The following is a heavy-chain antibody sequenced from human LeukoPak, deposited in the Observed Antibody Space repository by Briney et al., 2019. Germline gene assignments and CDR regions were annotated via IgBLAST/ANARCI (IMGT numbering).Heavy chain of an antibody. D-gene: IGHD3-22*01. Sequence: SETLSLTCTVPGGSVNSGPYYWGWIRQPPGKGLEWIGSIHYSGNTYYNPSLKSRVTISVDTSKNQFSLKLSSVTAADRAVNYCARHEGSYYDKSGYTFDCWGQGTLVTVSS. J-gene: IGHJ4*02. CDR1: GGSVNSGPYY. V-gene: IGHV4-39*01. CDR2: IHYSGNT. CDR3: ARHEGSYYDKSGYTFDC.